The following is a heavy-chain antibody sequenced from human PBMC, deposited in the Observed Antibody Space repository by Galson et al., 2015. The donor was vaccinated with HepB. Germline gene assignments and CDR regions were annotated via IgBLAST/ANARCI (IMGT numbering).Heavy chain of an antibody. V-gene: IGHV4-61*01. D-gene: IGHD3-10*01. J-gene: IGHJ5*02. CDR3: ARRLGFGDLLNLNWFDP. Sequence: ETLSLTCTVSGASVTDNTYYWSWIRQPPGQRLEWIGYVHYSGSTNYNPSLKSRVTMSLDTSKNQFSLSLRSVTTADTAVYYCARRLGFGDLLNLNWFDPWGQGTLVTVSS. CDR1: GASVTDNTYY. CDR2: VHYSGST.